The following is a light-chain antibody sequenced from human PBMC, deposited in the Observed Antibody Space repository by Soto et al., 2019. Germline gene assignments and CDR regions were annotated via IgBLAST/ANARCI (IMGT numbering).Light chain of an antibody. CDR3: QQYDNSPPGT. CDR2: DAS. Sequence: EIVMTQSPATLSVSPGERATLSCRASHSLGSNLAWYQQKPGQAPSLLIYDASTRATDIPARFSGSGSGTEFTLTLSRPQPEDFAVYSCQQYDNSPPGTFGQGTKLEIK. J-gene: IGKJ2*01. V-gene: IGKV3-15*01. CDR1: HSLGSN.